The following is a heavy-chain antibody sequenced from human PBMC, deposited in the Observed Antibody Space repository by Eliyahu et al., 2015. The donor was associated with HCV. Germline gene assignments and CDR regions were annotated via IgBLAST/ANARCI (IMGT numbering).Heavy chain of an antibody. D-gene: IGHD6-19*01. CDR3: TKDLRLADY. CDR2: ISVGGGGR. J-gene: IGHJ4*02. V-gene: IGHV3-23*01. CDR1: GFTFSNYA. Sequence: EVQLLESGGGLVQPGGSLRLSCAASGFTFSNYAMXWVRQAPGKGLGWVSAISVGGGGRYYADSVKGRSTISRDNSKNTLYLQMNSLRAEDTAVYYCTKDLRLADYWGQGTLVTVSS.